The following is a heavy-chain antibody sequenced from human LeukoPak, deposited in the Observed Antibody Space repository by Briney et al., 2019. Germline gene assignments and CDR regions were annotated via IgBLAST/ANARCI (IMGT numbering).Heavy chain of an antibody. J-gene: IGHJ4*02. CDR1: GFTFSSHW. D-gene: IGHD6-19*01. CDR2: INGDGTTT. CDR3: VSPSSGSFDY. V-gene: IGHV3-74*01. Sequence: GGSLRLSCVGSGFTFSSHWLHWVRQAPGKGLMWVSRINGDGTTTTYADSVKGRFTISRDNAKNTLYLQVNGLRAEDTGVYYCVSPSSGSFDYWGQGTLLTVSS.